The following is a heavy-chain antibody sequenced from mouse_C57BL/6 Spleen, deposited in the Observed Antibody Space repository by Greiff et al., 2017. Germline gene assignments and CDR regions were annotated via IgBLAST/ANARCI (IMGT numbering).Heavy chain of an antibody. CDR3: ATGNPAWFAY. CDR2: ISSGSSTI. CDR1: GFTFSDYG. J-gene: IGHJ3*01. D-gene: IGHD2-1*01. Sequence: EVQLVESGGGLVKPGGSLKLSCAASGFTFSDYGMHWVRQAPEKGLEWVAYISSGSSTIYYADTVKGRFTISRDNAKNTLFLQMTSLRSEDTAMYYGATGNPAWFAYWGQGTLVTVSA. V-gene: IGHV5-17*01.